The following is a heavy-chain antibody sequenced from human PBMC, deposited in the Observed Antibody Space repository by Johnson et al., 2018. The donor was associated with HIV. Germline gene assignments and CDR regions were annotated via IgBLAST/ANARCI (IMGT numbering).Heavy chain of an antibody. J-gene: IGHJ3*02. D-gene: IGHD1-26*01. CDR1: GFSFSSYG. CDR2: ISGSGGST. V-gene: IGHV3-23*04. CDR3: TKGKIGGGSYSAPDAFDM. Sequence: EVQLVESGGRLVQPWGSLRLSCAASGFSFSSYGMNWVRQAPGKGLEWVSGISGSGGSTYYADSVKGRFTISRDNSKDTLYLRMNSLRAEDTAVYYCTKGKIGGGSYSAPDAFDMWGQGTMVTVSS.